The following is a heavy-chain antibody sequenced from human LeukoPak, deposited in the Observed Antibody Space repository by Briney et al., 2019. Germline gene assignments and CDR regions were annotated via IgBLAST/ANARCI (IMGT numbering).Heavy chain of an antibody. D-gene: IGHD5-12*01. CDR3: ARDGPLMAPIPEYGMDV. CDR2: IYDSGST. Sequence: SETLSLTCTVSGGSISSGDYSWIWIRQPPGKGLEWIGYIYDSGSTYYSPSLKSRVTISVDTSKNQFSLKLSSVTAADTAVYYCARDGPLMAPIPEYGMDVWGQGTTVTVSS. CDR1: GGSISSGDYS. V-gene: IGHV4-30-4*01. J-gene: IGHJ6*02.